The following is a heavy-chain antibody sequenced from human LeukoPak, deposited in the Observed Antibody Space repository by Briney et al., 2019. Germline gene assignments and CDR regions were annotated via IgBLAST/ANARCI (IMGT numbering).Heavy chain of an antibody. D-gene: IGHD2-21*02. CDR3: AKEGAYCGADCYSDYYFDL. V-gene: IGHV3-23*01. Sequence: PGGSLRLSCAASGFTFSSYAMSWVRQAPGKGLEWVSVISGSGGSTYYTDSVKGRFAISRDKSKNTLYLQMISLRAEDTAVYYCAKEGAYCGADCYSDYYFDLWGRGTLATVSS. CDR1: GFTFSSYA. J-gene: IGHJ2*01. CDR2: ISGSGGST.